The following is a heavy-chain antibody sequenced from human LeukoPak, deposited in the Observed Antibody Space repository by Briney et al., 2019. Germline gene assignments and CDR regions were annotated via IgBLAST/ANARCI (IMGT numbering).Heavy chain of an antibody. J-gene: IGHJ4*02. V-gene: IGHV4-59*01. D-gene: IGHD5-12*01. Sequence: MASETLSLTCTVSGGSISSYYWSWIRQPPGKGLEWIGYVYYSGSTNYNPSLKSRVAISVDTSKNQFSLKLNSVTAADTAVYYCARCIRSGYDFRDYFDYWGQGTLVTVSS. CDR2: VYYSGST. CDR1: GGSISSYY. CDR3: ARCIRSGYDFRDYFDY.